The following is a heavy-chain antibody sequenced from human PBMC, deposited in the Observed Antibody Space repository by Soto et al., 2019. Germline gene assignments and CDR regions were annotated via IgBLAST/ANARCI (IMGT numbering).Heavy chain of an antibody. CDR1: DDSINSDKYY. J-gene: IGHJ4*02. D-gene: IGHD5-12*01. Sequence: QLQLQESGPGLVKPSETLSLTCSVSDDSINSDKYYWGWIRQPPGKGLEWIGSIYYRGNAYYNPSLQSRVIISLDKSKSYFSLKLNSVTAADSAVYFCASLEGLATISYSFDLWGPGALVTVSS. CDR2: IYYRGNA. V-gene: IGHV4-39*01. CDR3: ASLEGLATISYSFDL.